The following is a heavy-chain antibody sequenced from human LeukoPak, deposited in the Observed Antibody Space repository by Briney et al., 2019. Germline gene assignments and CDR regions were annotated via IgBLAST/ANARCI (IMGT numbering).Heavy chain of an antibody. D-gene: IGHD3-9*01. Sequence: SGGSLRLSCAASGFTFSSYEMNWVRQAPGKGLEWVSYISSSGSTIYYADSVKGRFTISRDNAKNSLYLQMNSLRAEDTAVYYCARDTTYYDILTGSDYFDYWGQGTLVTVSS. CDR1: GFTFSSYE. V-gene: IGHV3-48*03. CDR3: ARDTTYYDILTGSDYFDY. CDR2: ISSSGSTI. J-gene: IGHJ4*02.